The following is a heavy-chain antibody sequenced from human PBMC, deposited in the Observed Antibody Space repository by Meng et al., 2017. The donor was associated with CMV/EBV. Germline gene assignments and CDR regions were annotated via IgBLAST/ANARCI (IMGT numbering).Heavy chain of an antibody. CDR3: ARWGGDIVVVPAAIGEFDY. CDR1: SGSYY. CDR2: IYSSGRP. Sequence: SGSYYWGWIRRPPGTGLEWIGRIYSSGRPSYNPSLESRVTISVDTSKNQFSLKLSSVTAADTAVYYCARWGGDIVVVPAAIGEFDYWGQGTLVTVSS. D-gene: IGHD2-2*01. V-gene: IGHV4-39*01. J-gene: IGHJ4*02.